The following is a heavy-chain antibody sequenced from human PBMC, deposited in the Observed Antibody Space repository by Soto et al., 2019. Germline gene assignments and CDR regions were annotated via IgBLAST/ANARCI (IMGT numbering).Heavy chain of an antibody. V-gene: IGHV4-39*01. Sequence: QLQLQESGPGLVKPSETLSLTCTVSGGSISSSSYYWGWIRQPPGKGLEGIGSIYYSGSTYYNPSLKSRVTISVDTSKNQFSLKLSSVTAADTAVYYCARRLRFLEWLNPNFDYWGQGTLVTVSS. CDR1: GGSISSSSYY. D-gene: IGHD3-3*01. J-gene: IGHJ4*02. CDR2: IYYSGST. CDR3: ARRLRFLEWLNPNFDY.